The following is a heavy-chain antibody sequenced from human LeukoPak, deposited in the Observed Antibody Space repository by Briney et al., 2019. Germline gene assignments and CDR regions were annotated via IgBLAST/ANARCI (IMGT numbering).Heavy chain of an antibody. CDR3: SRVRGSYGDFDY. J-gene: IGHJ4*02. Sequence: GGSLRLSCAASGFTFSSYWMHWVRQAPGKGLVWVSRINSDGSSTSYADSVKGRFTISRDNAKNTLYLQMYSLRAEETDVYYCSRVRGSYGDFDYGGQGTLVTVSS. CDR2: INSDGSST. V-gene: IGHV3-74*01. CDR1: GFTFSSYW. D-gene: IGHD1-26*01.